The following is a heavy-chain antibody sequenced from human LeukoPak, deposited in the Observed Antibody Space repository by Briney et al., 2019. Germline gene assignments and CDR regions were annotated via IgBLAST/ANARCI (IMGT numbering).Heavy chain of an antibody. V-gene: IGHV3-23*01. CDR1: GLTFSNYV. CDR3: AKETIGMAGFITIDY. D-gene: IGHD5-24*01. CDR2: IRGSGATT. J-gene: IGHJ4*02. Sequence: PGGSLTLSCAASGLTFSNYVMSWVRQAPGKGLEWVSAIRGSGATTYYAESVEGRFTISRDNSRDTLYLQMNSLRAEDTAVYYCAKETIGMAGFITIDYWGQGTLVTVSS.